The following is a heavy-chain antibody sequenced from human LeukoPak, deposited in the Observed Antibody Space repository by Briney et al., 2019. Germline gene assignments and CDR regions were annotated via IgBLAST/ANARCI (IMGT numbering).Heavy chain of an antibody. Sequence: PSETLSLTCTVSGGSVSSGSSYWTWIRQPPGKGLEWIGYIYYSGTTNYNPSLKSRVAMSVDTSKNQFSLKLRSVTAADTAVYYCARGIRTGYGYWGQGTLVTVSS. CDR1: GGSVSSGSSY. J-gene: IGHJ4*02. V-gene: IGHV4-61*01. CDR3: ARGIRTGYGY. D-gene: IGHD1-1*01. CDR2: IYYSGTT.